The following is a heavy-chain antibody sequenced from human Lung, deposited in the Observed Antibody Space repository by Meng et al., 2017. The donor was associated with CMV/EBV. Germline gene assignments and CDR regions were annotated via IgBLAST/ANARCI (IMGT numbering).Heavy chain of an antibody. CDR3: ASQGGERGS. CDR1: GFTFSTYS. Sequence: LILSCAASGFTFSTYSMNWVRQAPGKGLEWVSSISTSSTYIYYADSVKGRFTISRDNAKNSLYLQMNSLRAEDTAVYYCASQGGERGSWGQGTLVTVSS. CDR2: ISTSSTYI. J-gene: IGHJ5*02. D-gene: IGHD3-16*01. V-gene: IGHV3-21*01.